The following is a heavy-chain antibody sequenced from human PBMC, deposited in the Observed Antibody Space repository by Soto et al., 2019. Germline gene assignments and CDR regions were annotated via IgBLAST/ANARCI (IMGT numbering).Heavy chain of an antibody. Sequence: EVQLVESGGGLVQPGGSLRLSCAASGFTFSSYNMNWVRQAPGKGLEWISDIRLSSSTIFYADSVKGRFTISRDNAKNSLSLQMNSLRAEDTAVYYCARDSRNYYYYMDVWGKGTTVTVSS. CDR2: IRLSSSTI. CDR1: GFTFSSYN. CDR3: ARDSRNYYYYMDV. V-gene: IGHV3-48*01. J-gene: IGHJ6*03.